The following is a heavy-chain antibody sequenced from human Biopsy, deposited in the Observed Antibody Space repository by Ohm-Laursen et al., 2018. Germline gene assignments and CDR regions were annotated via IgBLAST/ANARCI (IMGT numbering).Heavy chain of an antibody. D-gene: IGHD5/OR15-5a*01. V-gene: IGHV1-2*05. CDR3: ARPSGGVSTIGFDP. Sequence: ASVKVSCKASGYDFLDFHIHWVRQVPGQGLEWIGHINPHTGVTKYAQKFLDRITMTGDTSISTAYMDLSRLISADTGIYYCARPSGGVSTIGFDPWGQGTLVIVSS. J-gene: IGHJ5*02. CDR1: GYDFLDFH. CDR2: INPHTGVT.